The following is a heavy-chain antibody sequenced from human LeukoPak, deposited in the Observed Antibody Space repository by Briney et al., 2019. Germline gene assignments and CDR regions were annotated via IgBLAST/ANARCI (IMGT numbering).Heavy chain of an antibody. Sequence: GGSLRLSCAASGFTVSSNYMSWVRQAPGKGLEWVSVIYSGGSTYYADSVKGRFTIFRDNAKKSMYLQMDSLRAEDTAVYYCARDLFASSGWSRFDYWGQGTLVTVSS. CDR1: GFTVSSNY. CDR3: ARDLFASSGWSRFDY. D-gene: IGHD6-19*01. J-gene: IGHJ4*02. CDR2: IYSGGST. V-gene: IGHV3-53*01.